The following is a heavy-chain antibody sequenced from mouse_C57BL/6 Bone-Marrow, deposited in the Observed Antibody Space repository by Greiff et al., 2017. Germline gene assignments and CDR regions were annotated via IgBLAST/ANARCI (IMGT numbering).Heavy chain of an antibody. CDR2: IDPANGNT. Sequence: VQLQQSVAELVRPGASVKLSCTASGFNIKNTYMHWVKQRPEQGLEWIGRIDPANGNTKYAPKFQGKATITADTSSNTAYLQLSSLTSEDTAIYYCARRGFITTVVANWYFDVWGTGTTVTVSS. V-gene: IGHV14-3*01. D-gene: IGHD1-1*01. CDR3: ARRGFITTVVANWYFDV. J-gene: IGHJ1*03. CDR1: GFNIKNTY.